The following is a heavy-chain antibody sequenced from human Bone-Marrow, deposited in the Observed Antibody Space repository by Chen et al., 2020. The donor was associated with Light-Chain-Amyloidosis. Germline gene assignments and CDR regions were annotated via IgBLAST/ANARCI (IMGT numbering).Heavy chain of an antibody. J-gene: IGHJ6*03. CDR1: GYTFNNYA. Sequence: QVQLVQSGAEVKKPGASVKVSCKASGYTFNNYAFDWVRQAPGQGLEWMGKIIPSFGTTNYAQKFQGRVTITADESTTTIHMELTSLKSEDAAVYYCARARRKSDWELRYFLDVWGNGTTVTVSS. D-gene: IGHD3-10*01. V-gene: IGHV1-69*13. CDR2: IIPSFGTT. CDR3: ARARRKSDWELRYFLDV.